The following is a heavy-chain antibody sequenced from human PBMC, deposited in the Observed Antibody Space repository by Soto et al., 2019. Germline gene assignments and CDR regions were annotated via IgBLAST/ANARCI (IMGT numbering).Heavy chain of an antibody. CDR1: GFTFSDYY. CDR3: ARVGPPSDV. J-gene: IGHJ6*02. V-gene: IGHV3-11*01. Sequence: GGSLRLSCAASGFTFSDYYMSWIRQAPGKGLKRVSHISSSGSTIYYADYVKGRFTISRDNAKNSLNLQMNSLRVEDTVVYYCARVGPPSDVWGQGTTVTVSS. CDR2: ISSSGSTI.